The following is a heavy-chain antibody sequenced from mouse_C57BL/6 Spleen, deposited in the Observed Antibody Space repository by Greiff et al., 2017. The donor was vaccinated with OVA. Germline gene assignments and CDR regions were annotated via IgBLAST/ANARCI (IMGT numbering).Heavy chain of an antibody. J-gene: IGHJ4*01. CDR1: GYTFTSYW. CDR3: AKTYYDYDYYAMDY. Sequence: VQVVESGAELVKPGASVKMSCKASGYTFTSYWITWVKQRPGQGLEWIGDIYPGSGSTNYNEKFKSKATLTVDTSSSTAYMQLSSLTSEDSAVYYCAKTYYDYDYYAMDYWGQGTSVTVSS. CDR2: IYPGSGST. V-gene: IGHV1-55*01. D-gene: IGHD2-4*01.